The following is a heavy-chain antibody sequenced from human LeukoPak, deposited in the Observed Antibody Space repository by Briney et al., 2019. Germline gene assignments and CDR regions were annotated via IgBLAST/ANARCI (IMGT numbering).Heavy chain of an antibody. CDR2: FDPEDGET. D-gene: IGHD2-2*01. CDR1: VYTLTELS. J-gene: IGHJ5*02. V-gene: IGHV1-24*01. Sequence: GASVKVSCKVSVYTLTELSMHWVRQAPGKGLEWMGGFDPEDGETIYAQKFQGRVTMTEDTSTDTAYMELSSLRSEDTAVYYCATGGRYCSSTSCYLGWFDPWGQGTLVTVSS. CDR3: ATGGRYCSSTSCYLGWFDP.